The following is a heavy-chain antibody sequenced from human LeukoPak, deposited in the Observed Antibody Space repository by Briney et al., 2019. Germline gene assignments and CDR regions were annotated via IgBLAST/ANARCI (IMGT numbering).Heavy chain of an antibody. J-gene: IGHJ4*02. D-gene: IGHD3-10*01. Sequence: PSETLSLTCSVSGVSLSSTTYYWGWIRQPPGKGLEWIGSISYGGSTYYNPSLKSRLTISVDTSKNQFSLELSSVTAADTAVYFCARSRYDAGTYALEEWGQGTLVTVSS. V-gene: IGHV4-39*01. CDR1: GVSLSSTTYY. CDR3: ARSRYDAGTYALEE. CDR2: ISYGGST.